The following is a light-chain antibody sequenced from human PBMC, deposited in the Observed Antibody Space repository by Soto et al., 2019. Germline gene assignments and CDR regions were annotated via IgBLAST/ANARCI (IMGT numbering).Light chain of an antibody. CDR3: RHYGGSPIT. CDR1: KSVSSSY. V-gene: IGKV3-20*01. Sequence: EIVLTQSPGTLSLSPGERVTLSCRASKSVSSSYLAWYQQKPGQAPRLLISGASSRATGIPDRFSGSGPGTDFTLTISRLEPEDFAVFYCRHYGGSPITFGQGTRLEI. J-gene: IGKJ5*01. CDR2: GAS.